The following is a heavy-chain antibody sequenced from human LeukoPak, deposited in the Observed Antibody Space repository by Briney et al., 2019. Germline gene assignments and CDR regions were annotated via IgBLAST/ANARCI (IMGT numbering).Heavy chain of an antibody. Sequence: GASVKVSCKASGYTFTSYDINWVRQATGQGLEWMGRMNPNSGNTGYAQKFQGRVTMTRNTSISTAYMELSSLRSEDTAVYYCARLRFYYDSSGYYPSFDPWGQGTLVTVSS. CDR1: GYTFTSYD. D-gene: IGHD3-22*01. J-gene: IGHJ5*02. V-gene: IGHV1-8*01. CDR3: ARLRFYYDSSGYYPSFDP. CDR2: MNPNSGNT.